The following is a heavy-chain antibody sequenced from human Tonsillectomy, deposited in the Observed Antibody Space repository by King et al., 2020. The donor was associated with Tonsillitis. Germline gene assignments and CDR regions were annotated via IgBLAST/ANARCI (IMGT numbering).Heavy chain of an antibody. CDR3: ASERWTKDVGRRLSGYNYYGMDI. J-gene: IGHJ6*04. CDR2: MNPTSGNT. D-gene: IGHD2-15*01. CDR1: GYTLTSHD. Sequence: QLVQSGAEVKKPGASVKVSCKASGYTLTSHDINWVRQAPGQGLEWMGWMNPTSGNTGYAQKFQGRVAMTRDTATNTAYMELSILRSEDTAVYYCASERWTKDVGRRLSGYNYYGMDIWGEGTAVSVSS. V-gene: IGHV1-8*01.